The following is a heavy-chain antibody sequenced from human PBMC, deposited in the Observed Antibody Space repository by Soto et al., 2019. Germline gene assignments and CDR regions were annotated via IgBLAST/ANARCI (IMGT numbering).Heavy chain of an antibody. D-gene: IGHD3-22*01. J-gene: IGHJ5*02. CDR1: GGSITSGAYY. CDR2: IHYSGRT. CDR3: ARYYFDRSGYSNWFDP. Sequence: SETLSLTCAVSGGSITSGAYYWTWIRQHPGKGLEWIAYIHYSGRTYYNPSLKSRVTISVDTSNNQFSLKLSSVTAADTAVYYGARYYFDRSGYSNWFDPWGQGTLVTVSS. V-gene: IGHV4-31*11.